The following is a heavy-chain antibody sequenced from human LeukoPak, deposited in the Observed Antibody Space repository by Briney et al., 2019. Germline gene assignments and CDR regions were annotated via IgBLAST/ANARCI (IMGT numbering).Heavy chain of an antibody. J-gene: IGHJ4*02. CDR3: AREHRGLRFLEWLPSVVDYFDY. CDR2: IKQDGREK. D-gene: IGHD3-3*01. CDR1: GFTFSIYW. Sequence: GGSLRLSCAASGFTFSIYWMSWVRQAPGKGREGVANIKQDGREKYYVDSVKGRFPISRDNAKNSLYLQMNSLRAEDTAVYYCAREHRGLRFLEWLPSVVDYFDYWGQGTLVTVSS. V-gene: IGHV3-7*01.